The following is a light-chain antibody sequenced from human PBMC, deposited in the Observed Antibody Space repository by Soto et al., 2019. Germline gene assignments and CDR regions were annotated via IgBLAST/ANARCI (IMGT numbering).Light chain of an antibody. CDR3: QQRSNWPWT. J-gene: IGKJ1*01. CDR1: ESVSTF. Sequence: EIVFTQSPSALSLSPRERATLSCRASESVSTFLAWYQQKPGQAPRLLIYEASSRATGIPARFSGGGSGTVFTLTISRLEPEDFAVYYCQQRSNWPWTFGQGTKVDIK. V-gene: IGKV3-11*01. CDR2: EAS.